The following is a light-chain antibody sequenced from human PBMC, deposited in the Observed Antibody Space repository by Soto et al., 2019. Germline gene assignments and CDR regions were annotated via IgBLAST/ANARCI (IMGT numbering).Light chain of an antibody. Sequence: DIQLTQSPSFLSASVGDRATITCRASQGISSYLAWYQQKPGQAPKLLIYAASTRQSGVPSRFSGSGSGTEFTLTISSLQPDDFASYYCQQFHDCPWTFGQGTKVDIK. J-gene: IGKJ1*01. CDR3: QQFHDCPWT. CDR2: AAS. V-gene: IGKV1-9*01. CDR1: QGISSY.